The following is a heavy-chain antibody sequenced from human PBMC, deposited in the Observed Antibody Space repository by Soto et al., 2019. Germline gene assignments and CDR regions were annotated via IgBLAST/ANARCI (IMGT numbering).Heavy chain of an antibody. J-gene: IGHJ4*02. Sequence: EVQLVESGGGLVQPGGSLRLSCAASGFAFSSEWMHWVRQAPGKGLVWVSRIDPYDTGITYADSVKGRFTISRDKAKNTIYLQMNSLRPEDTAVYYCTSDTFGARDSWGQGTLVTVSS. CDR1: GFAFSSEW. D-gene: IGHD2-15*01. V-gene: IGHV3-74*01. CDR2: IDPYDTGI. CDR3: TSDTFGARDS.